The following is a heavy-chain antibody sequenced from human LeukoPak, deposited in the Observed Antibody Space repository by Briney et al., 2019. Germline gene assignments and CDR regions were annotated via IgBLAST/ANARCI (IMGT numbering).Heavy chain of an antibody. V-gene: IGHV4-59*01. CDR3: ARGRFLDAFDI. J-gene: IGHJ3*02. D-gene: IGHD3-3*01. Sequence: PSETLSLTCTVSGGSISSYYWSWIRQPPGKGLECIGYIYYTGSTNYNPSLKSRVTISVDTSKNQFSLKLSSVTAADTAVYYCARGRFLDAFDIWGQGTMVTVSS. CDR1: GGSISSYY. CDR2: IYYTGST.